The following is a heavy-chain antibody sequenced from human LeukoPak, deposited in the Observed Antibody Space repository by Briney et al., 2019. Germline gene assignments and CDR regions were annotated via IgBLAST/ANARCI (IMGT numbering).Heavy chain of an antibody. J-gene: IGHJ6*03. D-gene: IGHD1-26*01. V-gene: IGHV4-39*07. CDR3: ARTGGSFYFYYYMDV. CDR2: IHYTGTT. CDR1: GGSISSSSYY. Sequence: PSETLSLTCTVSGGSISSSSYYWGWIRQPPGKGLECIGSIHYTGTTYYNPSLKSRVSISADTSRNQFSLKVSSVTAADTAMYYCARTGGSFYFYYYMDVWGKGTTVTVSS.